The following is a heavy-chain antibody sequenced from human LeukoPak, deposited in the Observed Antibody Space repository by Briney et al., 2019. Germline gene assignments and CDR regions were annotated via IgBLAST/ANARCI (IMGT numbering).Heavy chain of an antibody. CDR3: ARGVYYDSSGYLGLDY. V-gene: IGHV4-34*01. CDR1: GGSFSGYY. Sequence: ASETLSLTCAVYGGSFSGYYWSWIRQPPGKGLEWIGEINHSGSTNYNPSLKSRATISVDTSKNQFSLKLSSVTAADTAVYYCARGVYYDSSGYLGLDYWGQGTLVTVSS. J-gene: IGHJ4*02. CDR2: INHSGST. D-gene: IGHD3-22*01.